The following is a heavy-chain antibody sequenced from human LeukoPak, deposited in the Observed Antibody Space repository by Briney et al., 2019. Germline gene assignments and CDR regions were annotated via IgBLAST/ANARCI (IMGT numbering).Heavy chain of an antibody. Sequence: SETLSLTCTVSGGSINSYYWSWIRQPPGKGLEWIGYIYYSGSTNYNPSLKSRVTISVDTSKNQFSLKLSSVTAADTAVYYCARGDGIHAYWGQGTLVTVSS. CDR1: GGSINSYY. CDR2: IYYSGST. V-gene: IGHV4-59*01. CDR3: ARGDGIHAY. J-gene: IGHJ4*02. D-gene: IGHD1-14*01.